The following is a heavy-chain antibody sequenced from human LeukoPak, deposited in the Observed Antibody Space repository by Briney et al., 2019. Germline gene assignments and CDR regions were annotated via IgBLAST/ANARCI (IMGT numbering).Heavy chain of an antibody. J-gene: IGHJ4*02. Sequence: SETLSLTCTVSGDSISSHYWSWIRQPAGGVLEWIGRISVSDGTNYTPSLRSRVTMSTDASKNQFSLEVSSVTAADTAVYYCARGTYYYESSGPYYWGQGSLVTVSS. CDR1: GDSISSHY. V-gene: IGHV4-4*07. CDR3: ARGTYYYESSGPYY. D-gene: IGHD3-22*01. CDR2: ISVSDGT.